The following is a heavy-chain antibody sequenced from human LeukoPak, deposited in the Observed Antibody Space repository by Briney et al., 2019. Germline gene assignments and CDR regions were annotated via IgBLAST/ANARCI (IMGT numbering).Heavy chain of an antibody. Sequence: SETLSLTCAVYGGSFSGYYWSWIRQPPGKGLEWIGEINHSGSTNYNPSLKSRVTISVDTSKNQFSLKLSSVTAADTAVYYCARGNIAARPRLLDYWGQGTLVTVSS. V-gene: IGHV4-34*01. CDR2: INHSGST. J-gene: IGHJ4*02. CDR1: GGSFSGYY. CDR3: ARGNIAARPRLLDY. D-gene: IGHD6-6*01.